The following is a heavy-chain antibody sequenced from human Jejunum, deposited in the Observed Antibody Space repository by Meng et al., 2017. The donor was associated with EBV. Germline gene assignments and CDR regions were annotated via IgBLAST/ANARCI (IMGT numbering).Heavy chain of an antibody. J-gene: IGHJ4*02. Sequence: VQLSESGPGLVKPSDTLAPTCAVSGYSMSNSNWWGWIRQPPGKGLEWIGYIYYTGTTYYNPSLKSRVTMSIDTSKNHFSLKLTSVTTMDTAVYYCAKRMPGTGFDYWGQGTLVTVSS. D-gene: IGHD1-1*01. CDR1: GYSMSNSNW. CDR2: IYYTGTT. V-gene: IGHV4-28*01. CDR3: AKRMPGTGFDY.